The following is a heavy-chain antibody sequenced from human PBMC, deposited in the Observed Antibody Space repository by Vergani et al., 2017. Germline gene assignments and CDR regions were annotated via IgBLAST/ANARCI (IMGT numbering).Heavy chain of an antibody. V-gene: IGHV3-23*01. CDR2: ISGSGGST. J-gene: IGHJ4*02. D-gene: IGHD3-16*01. CDR1: GFTFSSYA. Sequence: EVQLLESGGGLVQPGGSLRLSCAASGFTFSSYAMSWVRQAPGKGLEWVSAISGSGGSTYYADSVKGRFTISRDNSKNTLYLQMNSLRAEDTAVYYCARDPTHRTITYYFDYWGQGTLVTVSS. CDR3: ARDPTHRTITYYFDY.